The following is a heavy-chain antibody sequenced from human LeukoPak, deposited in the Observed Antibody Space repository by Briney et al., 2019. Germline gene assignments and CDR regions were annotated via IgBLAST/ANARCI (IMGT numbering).Heavy chain of an antibody. CDR2: ISGSGGAT. D-gene: IGHD3-3*01. Sequence: SGGSLRLSCEGSGFRFSSYAMSWVRQAPGKGLEWVSGISGSGGATYYISPAKDRFTISRDNSKNILYLQMRDLRAEDTALYYCAGSGAFSIEAFDLWGQGTMVTVSS. J-gene: IGHJ3*01. V-gene: IGHV3-23*01. CDR3: AGSGAFSIEAFDL. CDR1: GFRFSSYA.